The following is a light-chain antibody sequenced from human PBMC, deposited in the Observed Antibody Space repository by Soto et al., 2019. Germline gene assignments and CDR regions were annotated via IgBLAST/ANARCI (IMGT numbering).Light chain of an antibody. V-gene: IGLV2-8*01. Sequence: QSALTQPASVSGSPGQSITISCTGTSSDVGGYNYVSWYQQHLGKAPKLMIYEVNKRPSGVPDRFSGSKSGNTASLTVSGLQAEDEADYYCSSYAGSSNVFGTGTKVTVL. CDR1: SSDVGGYNY. J-gene: IGLJ1*01. CDR3: SSYAGSSNV. CDR2: EVN.